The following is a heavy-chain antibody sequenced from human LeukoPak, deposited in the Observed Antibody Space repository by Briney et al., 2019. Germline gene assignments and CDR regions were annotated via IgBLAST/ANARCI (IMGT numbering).Heavy chain of an antibody. CDR2: IWYDGSNK. Sequence: GRSLRLSCAASGFTFSSYGMHWVRQAPGKGLEWVAVIWYDGSNKYYADSVKGRFTISRDNSKNTLYLQMNSLRAEDTAVYYCARDRTDYGDYSPFDYWGQGTLVTVSS. V-gene: IGHV3-33*01. CDR1: GFTFSSYG. CDR3: ARDRTDYGDYSPFDY. J-gene: IGHJ4*02. D-gene: IGHD4-17*01.